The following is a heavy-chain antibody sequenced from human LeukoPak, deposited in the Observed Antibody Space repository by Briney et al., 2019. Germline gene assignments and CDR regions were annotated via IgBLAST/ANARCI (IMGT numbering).Heavy chain of an antibody. V-gene: IGHV1-18*01. J-gene: IGHJ4*02. CDR1: GYTFTSSG. Sequence: GAPLKLSCTAAGYTFTSSGISWGRQAPGHGVEWMGWIRAYNGNTNYAQKLQSRVNMTTDTSTSTAYIELRSLRSDDTAVYYCARDSGYDEYFYYWGQGTLVTVAS. CDR2: IRAYNGNT. CDR3: ARDSGYDEYFYY. D-gene: IGHD5-12*01.